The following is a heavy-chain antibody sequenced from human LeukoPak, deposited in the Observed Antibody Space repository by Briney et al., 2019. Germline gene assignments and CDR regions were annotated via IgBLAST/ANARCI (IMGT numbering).Heavy chain of an antibody. CDR2: IDPSGGNT. CDR1: GYTFIIHY. V-gene: IGHV1-46*01. Sequence: GASVKVSCKASGYTFIIHYMHWVRQAPGQGLEWMGTIDPSGGNTNYAQRFQGRLTMTRDTSTTTVYMELSSLRSEDTAVYFCARNPYGAGNYPDYWGQGTLVTVSS. J-gene: IGHJ4*02. CDR3: ARNPYGAGNYPDY. D-gene: IGHD3-10*01.